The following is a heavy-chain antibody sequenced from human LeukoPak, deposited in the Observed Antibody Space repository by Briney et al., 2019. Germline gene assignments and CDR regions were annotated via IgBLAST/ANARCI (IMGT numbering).Heavy chain of an antibody. CDR3: ARVLRYFDWINWYFDL. J-gene: IGHJ2*01. CDR1: GGSFSGYY. D-gene: IGHD3-9*01. Sequence: SETLSLTCAVYGGSFSGYYWSWIRQPPGKGLEWIGEINHSGSTNYNPSLKSRVTISVDTSKNQFSLKLSSMTAADTAVYYCARVLRYFDWINWYFDLWGRGTLVTVSS. CDR2: INHSGST. V-gene: IGHV4-34*01.